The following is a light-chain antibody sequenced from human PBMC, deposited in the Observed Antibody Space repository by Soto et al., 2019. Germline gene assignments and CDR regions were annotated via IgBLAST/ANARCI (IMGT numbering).Light chain of an antibody. V-gene: IGKV1-39*01. CDR2: AAT. CDR3: QQSYSTPR. J-gene: IGKJ3*01. Sequence: DIQMTQSPSSLSASVGDRVTITCRASQSISSYLNWYQQKPGKXPXXLIYAATSLQSGVPSRFSGSGSGTDFTLTISSLQPEDFATYYCQQSYSTPRFGPGTKVDIK. CDR1: QSISSY.